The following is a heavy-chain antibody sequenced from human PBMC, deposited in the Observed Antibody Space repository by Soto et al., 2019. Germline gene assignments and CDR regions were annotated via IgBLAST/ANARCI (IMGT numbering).Heavy chain of an antibody. Sequence: SETLSLTCSVSGGSISSDDHYWTWIRQPPGKGLEWIGSIYYTGTTNYNPSLKSRITVSIDTSKNQFSLNLTSVTAADTALSYCARKRTRRYWFALWVQVTLVIFS. CDR3: ARKRTRRYWFAL. J-gene: IGHJ5*02. V-gene: IGHV4-30-4*01. CDR1: GGSISSDDHY. CDR2: IYYTGTT.